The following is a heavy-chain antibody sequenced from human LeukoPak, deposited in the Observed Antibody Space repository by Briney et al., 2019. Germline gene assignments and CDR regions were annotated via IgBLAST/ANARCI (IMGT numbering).Heavy chain of an antibody. CDR3: ARDYGVAEGY. J-gene: IGHJ4*02. V-gene: IGHV3-53*01. CDR2: IYSGGST. D-gene: IGHD6-19*01. Sequence: GGSLRLSCVASGFTVSSNYMSWVHQAPGKGLEWVSVIYSGGSTYYADSVKDRFTISRDNSKNTLYLQMNSLRVEDTAVYYCARDYGVAEGYWGQGTLVTVSS. CDR1: GFTVSSNY.